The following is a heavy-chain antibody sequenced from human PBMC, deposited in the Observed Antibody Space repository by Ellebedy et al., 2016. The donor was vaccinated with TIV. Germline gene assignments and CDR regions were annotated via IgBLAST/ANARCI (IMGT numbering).Heavy chain of an antibody. CDR1: GYTFTGYY. V-gene: IGHV1-2*02. CDR2: INPNSGAT. Sequence: ASVKVSCXASGYTFTGYYMHWVRQAPGQGLEWMGWINPNSGATNFAQKFQGRVTMTRDTSISTAYMELSRLRSEDTAVYYCARDQKVIRIHYYYYYMDVWGKGTTVTVSS. J-gene: IGHJ6*03. D-gene: IGHD3-10*01. CDR3: ARDQKVIRIHYYYYYMDV.